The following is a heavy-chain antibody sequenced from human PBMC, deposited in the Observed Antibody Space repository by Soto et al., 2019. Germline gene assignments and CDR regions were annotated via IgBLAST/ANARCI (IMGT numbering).Heavy chain of an antibody. CDR2: ISSSSSTI. CDR1: RGSISSSNR. Sequence: SLCLTGAGCRGSISSSNRRSSVHQPPGKGLEWVSYISSSSSTIYYADSVKCRFTISRDNAKNSLYLQMNSLRAEDTALYNWAGSRHYYYDRDVWGKGTTVPVSS. V-gene: IGHV3-48*04. CDR3: AGSRHYYYDRDV. J-gene: IGHJ6*03.